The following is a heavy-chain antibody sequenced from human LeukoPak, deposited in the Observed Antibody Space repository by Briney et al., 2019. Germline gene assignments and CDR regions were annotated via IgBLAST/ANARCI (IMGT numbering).Heavy chain of an antibody. CDR1: GFTFTSSA. V-gene: IGHV1-58*01. CDR3: AADPGYSGFDAFHI. D-gene: IGHD5-12*01. Sequence: GASVKVSCKASGFTFTSSAVQWVRQARGQRLEWIGWIVVGSGNTNYAQKFQERVTITRDMSTSTAYMELSSLRSEDTAVYYCAADPGYSGFDAFHIWGQGTMVTVSS. CDR2: IVVGSGNT. J-gene: IGHJ3*02.